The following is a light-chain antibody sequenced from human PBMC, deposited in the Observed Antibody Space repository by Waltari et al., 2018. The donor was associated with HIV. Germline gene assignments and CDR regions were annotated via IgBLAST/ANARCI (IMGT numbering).Light chain of an antibody. CDR3: HQSYSYPRT. J-gene: IGKJ1*01. V-gene: IGKV1-39*01. Sequence: DIDMTQSPSSLSASVGDRVTITCRASQTVGSYLTWYQQKPGKAPKVLSYAASSLESGVPSRFSGSGSGTDFTLTIDSLQPEDFATYFCHQSYSYPRTFGQGTKVEIK. CDR2: AAS. CDR1: QTVGSY.